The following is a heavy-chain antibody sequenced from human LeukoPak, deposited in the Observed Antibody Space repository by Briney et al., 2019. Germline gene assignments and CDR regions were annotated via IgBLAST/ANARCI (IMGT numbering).Heavy chain of an antibody. V-gene: IGHV3-11*01. D-gene: IGHD2-21*02. CDR1: GFTFSDYY. CDR2: INNSGITI. J-gene: IGHJ6*02. CDR3: ATRVYCGGDCYSSHGMDV. Sequence: GGSLRLSCAASGFTFSDYYMSWIRQAPGKGLEWVSYINNSGITIYYADSVKGRFTISRDNAKNSLYLQMNSLRPEDTAVYYCATRVYCGGDCYSSHGMDVWGPGTTVTVSS.